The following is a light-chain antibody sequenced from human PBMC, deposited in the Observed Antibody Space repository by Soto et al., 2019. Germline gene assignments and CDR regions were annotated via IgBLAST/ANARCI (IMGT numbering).Light chain of an antibody. CDR2: AAS. V-gene: IGKV1-5*01. J-gene: IGKJ3*01. Sequence: DIQMSQYPSSLSVYETERVNITCLASQSISNDLAWYQQKPGKAPKLLIYAASSLQSGVPSRFSGSGSGTDFTLTISSLQPDDFATYYCQQYNSNSPAFGHGTKVDIK. CDR3: QQYNSNSPA. CDR1: QSISND.